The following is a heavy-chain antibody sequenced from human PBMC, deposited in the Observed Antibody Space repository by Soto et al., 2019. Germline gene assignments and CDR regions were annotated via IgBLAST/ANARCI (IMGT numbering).Heavy chain of an antibody. J-gene: IGHJ6*03. CDR1: GFTFSGSA. Sequence: EVQLVESGGGLVQPGGSLKLSCAASGFTFSGSAMHWVRQASGKGLEWVGRIRSKANSYATAYAASVKGRFTISRDDSKNTAYLQMNSLKTEDTAVYYCTRRDTMVRGVTYYYYYMDVWGKGTTVTVSS. D-gene: IGHD3-10*01. V-gene: IGHV3-73*01. CDR2: IRSKANSYAT. CDR3: TRRDTMVRGVTYYYYYMDV.